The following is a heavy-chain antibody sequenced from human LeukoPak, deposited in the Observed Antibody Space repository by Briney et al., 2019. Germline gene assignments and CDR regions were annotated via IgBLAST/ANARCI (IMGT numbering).Heavy chain of an antibody. Sequence: ASVKVSCKASGYTFTSNDINWVRQAAGQGLEWMGWMNPHSGSAGYAQKFQGRVTMTRDTSISTVYMELSSLTSDDTAVYYCARISQRVPHNWFDPWGQGTLVTVSS. D-gene: IGHD1-1*01. V-gene: IGHV1-8*01. J-gene: IGHJ5*02. CDR1: GYTFTSND. CDR2: MNPHSGSA. CDR3: ARISQRVPHNWFDP.